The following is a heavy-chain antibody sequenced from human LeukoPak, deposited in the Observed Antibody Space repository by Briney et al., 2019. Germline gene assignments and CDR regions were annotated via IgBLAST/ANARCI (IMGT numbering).Heavy chain of an antibody. V-gene: IGHV3-21*01. CDR1: GFTFSNYW. CDR2: ISSSSSYI. CDR3: ARDSRDYYGSGSYYNRAFS. Sequence: PGGSLRLSCAASGFTFSNYWMHWVRQAPGKGLEWVSSISSSSSYIYYADSVKGRFTISRDNAKNSLYLQMNSLRAEDTAVYYCARDSRDYYGSGSYYNRAFSWGQGTLVTVSS. D-gene: IGHD3-10*01. J-gene: IGHJ4*02.